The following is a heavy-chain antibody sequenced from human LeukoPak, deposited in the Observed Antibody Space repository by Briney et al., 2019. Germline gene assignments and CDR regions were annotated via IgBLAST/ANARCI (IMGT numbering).Heavy chain of an antibody. D-gene: IGHD2-15*01. J-gene: IGHJ6*02. V-gene: IGHV4-59*08. CDR1: GGSISSYY. Sequence: SETLSLTCTVSGGSISSYYWSWIRQPPGKGLEWIGYIYYSGSTNYNPSLKSRVTISVDTSKNQFSLKLSSVTAADTAVYYCARLVVVAATPQMDYYYYGMDVWGQGTTVTVSS. CDR2: IYYSGST. CDR3: ARLVVVAATPQMDYYYYGMDV.